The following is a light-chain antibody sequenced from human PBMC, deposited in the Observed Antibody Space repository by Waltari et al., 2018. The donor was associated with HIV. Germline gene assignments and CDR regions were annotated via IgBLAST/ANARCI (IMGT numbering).Light chain of an antibody. Sequence: DIVMTQALLSLPVTAGVPASISCRSSQSRLHSNGYNYLDWYQQKPGQPPKLLIYLGSNRDSGVPDRFSGSGSGTDFTLNISRVEAEDVGVYYCMQALQTPFTFGPGTKVDIK. J-gene: IGKJ3*01. CDR2: LGS. CDR1: QSRLHSNGYNY. CDR3: MQALQTPFT. V-gene: IGKV2-28*01.